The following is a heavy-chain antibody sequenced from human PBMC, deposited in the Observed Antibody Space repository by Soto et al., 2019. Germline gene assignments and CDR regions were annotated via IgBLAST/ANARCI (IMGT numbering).Heavy chain of an antibody. D-gene: IGHD1-26*01. CDR2: INPKSAAT. Sequence: QVQLVQSGAEVKKSGASVKVSCKASGYSVSDYFIQWVRQAPGQGLECVAWINPKSAATNYAKKFQGRVSLTWDTSFSTAYMELTRLRPDDTAVYYCARIKWGLDYYNGMDVWGQGTTVIVSS. V-gene: IGHV1-2*02. CDR3: ARIKWGLDYYNGMDV. CDR1: GYSVSDYF. J-gene: IGHJ6*02.